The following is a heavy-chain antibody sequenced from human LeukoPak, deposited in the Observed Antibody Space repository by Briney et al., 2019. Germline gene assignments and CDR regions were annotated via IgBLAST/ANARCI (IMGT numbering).Heavy chain of an antibody. Sequence: PGGSLRLSCAASTFTFISYWMHWVRQAPGKGLVWVSRINSDGSSTSYADSVKGRFTISRDNAKNTLYLLTNSLRAEDTAVYYCARDQRALNWFDPWGQGTLVTVSS. J-gene: IGHJ5*02. CDR1: TFTFISYW. CDR2: INSDGSST. V-gene: IGHV3-74*01. CDR3: ARDQRALNWFDP.